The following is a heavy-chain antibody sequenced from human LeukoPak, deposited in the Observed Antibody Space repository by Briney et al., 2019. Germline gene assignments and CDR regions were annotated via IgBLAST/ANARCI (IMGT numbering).Heavy chain of an antibody. CDR1: GGSFSGYY. CDR2: INHSGST. Sequence: SETLSLICAVYGGSFSGYYWSWIRQPPGKGLEWIGEINHSGSTNYNPSLKSRVTISVDTSKNQFSLKLSSVTAADTAVYYCARGRRGVATICWFDPWGQGTLVTVSS. CDR3: ARGRRGVATICWFDP. V-gene: IGHV4-34*01. J-gene: IGHJ5*02. D-gene: IGHD5-12*01.